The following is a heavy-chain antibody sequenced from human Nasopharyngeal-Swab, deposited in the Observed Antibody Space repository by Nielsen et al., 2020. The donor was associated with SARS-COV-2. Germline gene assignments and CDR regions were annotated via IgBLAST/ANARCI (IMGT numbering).Heavy chain of an antibody. V-gene: IGHV4-39*01. CDR2: IYYSGST. CDR3: VRVPLWFGDLTTVFDP. D-gene: IGHD3-10*01. J-gene: IGHJ5*02. Sequence: SETLSLTCTVSGGSISSSSYYWGWIRQPPGKGLEWIGSIYYSGSTYYNSSLKSRVTISVDTSKNQLSLKLTSVTAADTAVYYCVRVPLWFGDLTTVFDPWGQGTLVTVSS. CDR1: GGSISSSSYY.